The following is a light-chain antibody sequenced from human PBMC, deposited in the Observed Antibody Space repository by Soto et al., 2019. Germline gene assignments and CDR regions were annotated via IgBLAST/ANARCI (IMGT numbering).Light chain of an antibody. CDR2: GTS. Sequence: EFVLTQSPGTVSLSPGERATLSCRASQSVSSSHLAWYQQKPVQAPRLLIFGTSTRAPGTPDRFSGSGSGTDFTLTISSLEPEDFAVYYCQRYGSSPYTFGQGTKREIK. J-gene: IGKJ2*01. CDR3: QRYGSSPYT. CDR1: QSVSSSH. V-gene: IGKV3-20*01.